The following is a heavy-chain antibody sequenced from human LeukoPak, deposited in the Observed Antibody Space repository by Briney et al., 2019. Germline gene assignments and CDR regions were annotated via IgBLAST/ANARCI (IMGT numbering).Heavy chain of an antibody. D-gene: IGHD3-10*01. J-gene: IGHJ3*02. CDR1: SGSISSSHYY. CDR3: ARSPMVRGVSDAFDI. Sequence: PSETLSLTCTVSSGSISSSHYYWGWIRQPPGKGLEWIGSIYYSGSTYYNPSLKSRVTISVDTSKNQFSLKLSSVTAADTAVYYCARSPMVRGVSDAFDIWGQGTMVTVSS. V-gene: IGHV4-39*07. CDR2: IYYSGST.